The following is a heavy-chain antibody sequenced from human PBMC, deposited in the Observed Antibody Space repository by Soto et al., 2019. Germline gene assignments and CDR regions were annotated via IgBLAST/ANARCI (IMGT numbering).Heavy chain of an antibody. CDR1: CGSISSGGYY. Sequence: PSETLSLTCTVSCGSISSGGYYWSWIRQHPGKGLEWIGYIYYSGSTYYNPSLKSRVTISVDTSKNQFSLKLSSVTAADTAVYYCARDVVPTGPYDFWSGYQRPYYYYGMDVWGQGTTVTVSS. D-gene: IGHD3-3*01. V-gene: IGHV4-31*03. CDR3: ARDVVPTGPYDFWSGYQRPYYYYGMDV. CDR2: IYYSGST. J-gene: IGHJ6*02.